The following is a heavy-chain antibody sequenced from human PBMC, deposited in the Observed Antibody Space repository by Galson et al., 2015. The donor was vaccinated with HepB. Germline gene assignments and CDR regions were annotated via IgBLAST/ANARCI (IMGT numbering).Heavy chain of an antibody. J-gene: IGHJ3*02. V-gene: IGHV3-23*01. CDR3: AKDPDYYAFDI. CDR2: ISGSGGST. Sequence: SLRLSCAASGFTFDDYAMHRVRQAPGKGLEWVSAISGSGGSTYYADSVKGRFTISRDNSKNTLYLQMNSLRAEDTAVYYCAKDPDYYAFDIWGQGTMVTVSS. D-gene: IGHD5-12*01. CDR1: GFTFDDYA.